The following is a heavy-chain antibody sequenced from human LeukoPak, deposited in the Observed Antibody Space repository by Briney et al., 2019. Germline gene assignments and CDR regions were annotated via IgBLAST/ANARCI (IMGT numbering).Heavy chain of an antibody. V-gene: IGHV3-23*01. D-gene: IGHD3-22*01. Sequence: PGGSLRLSCAAAGFTFSIYAMNWVRQAPGKGLEWVSIIIGTGDSTYYADSAKGRFTISRDHSQNTLYLQTNSLRAEDTAIYYCAKQKNYDTIDYSMAYWGQGTLITVSS. CDR3: AKQKNYDTIDYSMAY. J-gene: IGHJ4*02. CDR1: GFTFSIYA. CDR2: IIGTGDST.